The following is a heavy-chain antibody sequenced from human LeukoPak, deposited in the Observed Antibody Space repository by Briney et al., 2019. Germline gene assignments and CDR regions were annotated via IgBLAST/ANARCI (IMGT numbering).Heavy chain of an antibody. D-gene: IGHD5-24*01. V-gene: IGHV3-66*01. CDR1: GFTVSSNY. Sequence: GGSLRLSCAASGFTVSSNYMSWVRQAPGKGLEWVSLIYSGGSTYYADSVKGRFTISRDNSKNTLYLQMNSLRAEDTAVYYCASRDKGYYYGMDVWGQGTTVTVSS. J-gene: IGHJ6*02. CDR2: IYSGGST. CDR3: ASRDKGYYYGMDV.